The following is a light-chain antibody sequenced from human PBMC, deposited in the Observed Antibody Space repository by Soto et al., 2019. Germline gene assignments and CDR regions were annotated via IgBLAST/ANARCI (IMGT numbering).Light chain of an antibody. CDR2: DVS. J-gene: IGLJ2*01. V-gene: IGLV2-14*01. CDR1: SSDVGGYNY. CDR3: SSYTSTNTLAV. Sequence: QSVLTQPASVSGSPGQSITISCTGTSSDVGGYNYVSWYQQHPGKAPKLMIYDVSNRPSGVSNRFSGSKSGNTAFLTISGLQAEDEADCYCSSYTSTNTLAVFGGGTKLTVL.